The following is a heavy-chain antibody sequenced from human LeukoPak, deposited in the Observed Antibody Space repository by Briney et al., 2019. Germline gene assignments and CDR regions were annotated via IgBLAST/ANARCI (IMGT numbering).Heavy chain of an antibody. CDR1: GYTFTGYY. CDR2: VKPNSGGT. J-gene: IGHJ4*02. CDR3: ASHYCSSTSCLQEPFDY. D-gene: IGHD2-2*01. Sequence: GASVKVSCKASGYTFTGYYMHWVRQAPGQGLEWMGWVKPNSGGTNYAQKFQGRVTMTRDTSISTAYMELSRLRSDDTAVYYCASHYCSSTSCLQEPFDYWGQGTLVTVSS. V-gene: IGHV1-2*02.